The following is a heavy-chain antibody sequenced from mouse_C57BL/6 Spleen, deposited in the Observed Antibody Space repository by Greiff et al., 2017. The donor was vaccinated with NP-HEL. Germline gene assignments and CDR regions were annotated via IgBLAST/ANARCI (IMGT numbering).Heavy chain of an antibody. J-gene: IGHJ4*01. D-gene: IGHD2-4*01. Sequence: EVQRVESGPELVKPGASVKMSCKASGYTFTDYNMHWVKQSHGKSLEWIGYINPNNGGTSYNQKFKGKATLTVNKSSSTAYMELRSLTSEDSAVYYCARGGDYGPYYYAMDYWGQGTSVTVSS. CDR3: ARGGDYGPYYYAMDY. V-gene: IGHV1-22*01. CDR2: INPNNGGT. CDR1: GYTFTDYN.